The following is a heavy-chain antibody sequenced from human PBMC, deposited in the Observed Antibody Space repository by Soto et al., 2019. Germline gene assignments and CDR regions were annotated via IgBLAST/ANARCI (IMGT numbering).Heavy chain of an antibody. V-gene: IGHV1-8*01. Sequence: ASVKVSCKASGYTFTSYDINWVRQATGQGLEWMGWMNPNSGNTDYAQKFQGRVTMTRNTSISTAYMELSSLRSEDTAVYYCARENGQWLADYYYYGMDVWGQGTTVTVSS. D-gene: IGHD6-19*01. J-gene: IGHJ6*02. CDR1: GYTFTSYD. CDR3: ARENGQWLADYYYYGMDV. CDR2: MNPNSGNT.